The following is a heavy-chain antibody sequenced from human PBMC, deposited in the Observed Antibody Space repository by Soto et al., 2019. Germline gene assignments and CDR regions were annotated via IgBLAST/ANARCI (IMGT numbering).Heavy chain of an antibody. V-gene: IGHV3-23*01. CDR1: GFTFSSYA. CDR2: ISGSGGST. J-gene: IGHJ4*02. Sequence: GGSLRLSCAASGFTFSSYAMSWVRQAPEKGLEWVSAISGSGGSTYYADSVKGRFTISRDNSKNTLYLQMNSLRAEDTAVYYCAKAPGYSSSTFDYWGQGTLVTVSS. D-gene: IGHD6-13*01. CDR3: AKAPGYSSSTFDY.